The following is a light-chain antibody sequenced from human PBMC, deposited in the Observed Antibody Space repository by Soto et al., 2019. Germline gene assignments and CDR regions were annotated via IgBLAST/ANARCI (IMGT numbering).Light chain of an antibody. CDR2: GAS. V-gene: IGKV3-20*01. J-gene: IGKJ1*01. CDR1: HSVSSNY. CDR3: QQYGRSLWT. Sequence: EIVLTQSPATLSLSPGERATLSCRASHSVSSNYLAWYQQKPGQAPRLLIYGASSRATGIPDRFSGSGSGTAFTLTINRLEPEDFAVYYCQQYGRSLWTFGQGTKVDIK.